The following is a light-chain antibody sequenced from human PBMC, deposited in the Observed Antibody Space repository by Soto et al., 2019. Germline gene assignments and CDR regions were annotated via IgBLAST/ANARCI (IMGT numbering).Light chain of an antibody. Sequence: QSVLTQPASVSGSPGQSITISCTGTSSDVGSYNLVSWYQQHPGKAPKLMIYEVSKRPSGVSNRFSGSKSGNTASLTISGLLAEEEADYYCCAYAGSSFSFGTGTKVTVL. CDR1: SSDVGSYNL. CDR2: EVS. CDR3: CAYAGSSFS. V-gene: IGLV2-23*02. J-gene: IGLJ1*01.